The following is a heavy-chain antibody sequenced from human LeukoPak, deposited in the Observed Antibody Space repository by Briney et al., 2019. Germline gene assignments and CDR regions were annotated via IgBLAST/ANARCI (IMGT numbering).Heavy chain of an antibody. CDR1: GGSISSYY. V-gene: IGHV4-59*08. J-gene: IGHJ3*02. D-gene: IGHD1-7*01. CDR3: ARRWNYDAFDI. CDR2: IYYSGST. Sequence: SETLSLTCTVSGGSISSYYWSWIRQPPGKGLEWIGYIYYSGSTNYNPSLKSRVTISVDTSKNQFSLKLSSVSAADTAVYYCARRWNYDAFDIWGQGTMVTVSS.